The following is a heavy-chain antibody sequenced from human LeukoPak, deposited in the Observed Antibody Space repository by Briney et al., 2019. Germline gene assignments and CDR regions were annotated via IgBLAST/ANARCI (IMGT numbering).Heavy chain of an antibody. V-gene: IGHV4-39*01. CDR3: ASLTMVVTPPDY. CDR2: IYYSGST. D-gene: IGHD4-23*01. J-gene: IGHJ4*02. Sequence: SETLSLTXTVSGGSISSSSYYWGWIRQPPGNGLEWIGSIYYSGSTYYNPSLKSRVTISVDTSKNQFSLKLSSVTAADMAVYYCASLTMVVTPPDYWGQGTLVTVSS. CDR1: GGSISSSSYY.